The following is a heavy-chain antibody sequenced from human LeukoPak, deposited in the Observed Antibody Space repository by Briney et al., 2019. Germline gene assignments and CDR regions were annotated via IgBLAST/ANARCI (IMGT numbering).Heavy chain of an antibody. CDR2: ISSSSTTI. CDR3: ARAQTMFWEFDGFDI. V-gene: IGHV3-48*02. CDR1: GFTFSSYS. J-gene: IGHJ3*02. D-gene: IGHD3-10*02. Sequence: PGGSLRLSCAASGFTFSSYSMNWVRQAPGKGLEWVSYISSSSTTIYYADSVKGRFTISRDNAKNSLYLQMNSLRDDDTAVYSCARAQTMFWEFDGFDIWGRGTKVTVSS.